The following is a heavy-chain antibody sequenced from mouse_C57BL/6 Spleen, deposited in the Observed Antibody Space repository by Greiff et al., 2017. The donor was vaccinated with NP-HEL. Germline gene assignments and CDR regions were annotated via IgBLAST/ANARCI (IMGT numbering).Heavy chain of an antibody. V-gene: IGHV1-61*01. Sequence: VQLQQSGAELVRPGSSVKLSCKASGYTFTSYWMDWVKQRPGQGLEWIGNIYPSDSETHYNQKFKDKATLTVDKSSSTAYMQLSSLTSEDSAVYYCARRDSSGFPGAYWGQGTLVTVSA. CDR2: IYPSDSET. CDR1: GYTFTSYW. J-gene: IGHJ3*01. D-gene: IGHD3-2*02. CDR3: ARRDSSGFPGAY.